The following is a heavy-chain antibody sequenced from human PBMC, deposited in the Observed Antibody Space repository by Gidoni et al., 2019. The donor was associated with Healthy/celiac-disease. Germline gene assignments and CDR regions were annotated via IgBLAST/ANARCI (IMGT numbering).Heavy chain of an antibody. CDR3: AGGVSIPAYYYYYGMDV. CDR2: IITIYGTA. D-gene: IGHD2-21*01. V-gene: IGHV1-69*01. Sequence: SWLRQAPGQGLEWMGGIITIYGTANYAQKFQGRVTITADESTSTAYMELSSLRSEDTAVYYCAGGVSIPAYYYYYGMDVWDQGTTVTVSS. J-gene: IGHJ6*02.